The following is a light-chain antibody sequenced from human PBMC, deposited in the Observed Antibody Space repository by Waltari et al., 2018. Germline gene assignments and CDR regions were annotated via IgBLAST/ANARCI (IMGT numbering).Light chain of an antibody. CDR1: QSIGSN. Sequence: DIVMTQSPATLSVSPGERATLSCRASQSIGSNLAWYQQKPGQAPRLLIYGSSTRATGIPARFSGSGSGTEFTLTISSLQSEDFAVYYCQQYNNWPPWTFGQGTKVDIE. V-gene: IGKV3-15*01. J-gene: IGKJ1*01. CDR3: QQYNNWPPWT. CDR2: GSS.